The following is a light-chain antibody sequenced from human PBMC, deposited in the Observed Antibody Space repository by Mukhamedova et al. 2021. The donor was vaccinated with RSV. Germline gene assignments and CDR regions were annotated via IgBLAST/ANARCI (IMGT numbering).Light chain of an antibody. J-gene: IGKJ3*01. CDR3: QQFDRPLFT. CDR2: GTS. V-gene: IGKV3-20*01. Sequence: LLIFGTSTRATGIPDRFSGSGSGTDFTLTISRLEPEDFAVYYCQQFDRPLFTFGPGTKVHIK.